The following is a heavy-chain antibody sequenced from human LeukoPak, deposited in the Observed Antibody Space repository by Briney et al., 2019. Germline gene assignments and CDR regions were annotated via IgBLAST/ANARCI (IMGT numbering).Heavy chain of an antibody. CDR2: IYPGDSDT. Sequence: GESLKISCKGSGYSFTSYWIGWVRQMPGKGLEWMGIIYPGDSDTRYSPSFQGQVTISADKSISTAYLQWSSLRASDTAMYYCARRWDTAMVLDAFDIWGKGTMVTVSS. CDR3: ARRWDTAMVLDAFDI. V-gene: IGHV5-51*01. D-gene: IGHD5-18*01. CDR1: GYSFTSYW. J-gene: IGHJ3*02.